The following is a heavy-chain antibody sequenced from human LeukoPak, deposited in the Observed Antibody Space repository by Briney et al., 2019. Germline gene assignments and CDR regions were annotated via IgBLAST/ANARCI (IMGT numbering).Heavy chain of an antibody. D-gene: IGHD4-17*01. Sequence: PGGSLRLSCAASGFTFSSYGMHWVRQAPGKGLEWVAFIRYDGSNKYYADSVKGRFTISRDNAKNSLYLQMNSLRAEDTAVYYCARGGMTTVTRFDYWGQGTLVTVSS. CDR3: ARGGMTTVTRFDY. J-gene: IGHJ4*02. CDR1: GFTFSSYG. CDR2: IRYDGSNK. V-gene: IGHV3-30*02.